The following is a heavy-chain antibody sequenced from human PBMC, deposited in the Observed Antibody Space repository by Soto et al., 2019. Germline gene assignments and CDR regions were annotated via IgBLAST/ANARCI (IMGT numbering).Heavy chain of an antibody. CDR1: GFTFSSYW. Sequence: PGGSLRLSCAASGFTFSSYWMHWVRQAPGKGLVWVSRINSDGSSTSYADSVKGRFTISRDNAKNTLYLQMNSLRAEDTAVYYCARDRAIDYGSGSYYRATDYGMDVWGQGTTVTVSS. V-gene: IGHV3-74*01. CDR2: INSDGSST. J-gene: IGHJ6*02. CDR3: ARDRAIDYGSGSYYRATDYGMDV. D-gene: IGHD3-10*01.